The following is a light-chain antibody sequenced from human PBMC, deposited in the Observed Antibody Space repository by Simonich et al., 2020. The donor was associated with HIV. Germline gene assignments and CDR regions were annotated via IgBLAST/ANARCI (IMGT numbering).Light chain of an antibody. CDR3: QQSYRTPLT. J-gene: IGKJ4*01. CDR2: AAS. V-gene: IGKV1-12*01. CDR1: QGVSSW. Sequence: DIQMTQSPSSVSASVGDRVTITCRASQGVSSWLAWYQQKPEKAPKLLIYAASSLQSGVPSRFSGSGSGTDFTLTITSLQPEDCATYYCQQSYRTPLTFGGGTKVEIK.